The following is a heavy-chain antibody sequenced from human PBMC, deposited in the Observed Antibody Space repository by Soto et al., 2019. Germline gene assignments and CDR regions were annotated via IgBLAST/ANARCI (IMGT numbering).Heavy chain of an antibody. J-gene: IGHJ6*02. CDR2: ISYDGSNK. Sequence: QAPGKGLEWVAVISYDGSNKYYADSVKGRFTISRDNSKNTLYLQMNSLRAEDTAVYYCASDDLGDGSYYYYGMDVWGQGTTVTVSS. CDR3: ASDDLGDGSYYYYGMDV. V-gene: IGHV3-30-3*01. D-gene: IGHD3-10*01.